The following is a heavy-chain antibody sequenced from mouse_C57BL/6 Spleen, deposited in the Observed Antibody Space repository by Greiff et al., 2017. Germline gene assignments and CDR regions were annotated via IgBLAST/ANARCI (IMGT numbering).Heavy chain of an antibody. D-gene: IGHD1-1*01. J-gene: IGHJ4*01. CDR1: GFTFNTYA. CDR3: VRLTTVERDYAMDY. Sequence: EVKVVESGGGLVQPKGSSKLSCAASGFTFNTYAMHWVRQAPGKGLEWVARIRSKSSNYATYYADSVKDRFTISRDDSQSMLYLQMNNLKTEDTAMYYCVRLTTVERDYAMDYWGQGTSVTVSS. CDR2: IRSKSSNYAT. V-gene: IGHV10-3*01.